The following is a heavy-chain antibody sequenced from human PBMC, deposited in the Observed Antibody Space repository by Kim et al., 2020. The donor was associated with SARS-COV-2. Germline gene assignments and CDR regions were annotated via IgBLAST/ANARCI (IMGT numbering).Heavy chain of an antibody. Sequence: GGSLRLSCVASGFTFSNYAMNWVRQAPGKGLEWVSAIGGSAGGTYYADSVSGRFTISRDDSKNTLYLHMNILRTEDTAVYFCVRRPPDYGDRHFDYWGQGTLVTVSS. V-gene: IGHV3-23*01. CDR1: GFTFSNYA. D-gene: IGHD4-17*01. CDR3: VRRPPDYGDRHFDY. CDR2: IGGSAGGT. J-gene: IGHJ4*02.